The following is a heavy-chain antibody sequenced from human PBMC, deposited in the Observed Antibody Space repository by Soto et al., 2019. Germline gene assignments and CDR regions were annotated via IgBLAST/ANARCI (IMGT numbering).Heavy chain of an antibody. CDR2: IIPIFGTA. Sequence: ASVKVSCKASGGTFSSYAISWVRQAPGQGLEWMGGIIPIFGTANYAQKFQGRVTITADESTSTAYMELSSLRSEDTAVYYCASCLGGFTDDIVVVPPGPPDVWGQGTTVTVSS. J-gene: IGHJ6*02. V-gene: IGHV1-69*13. D-gene: IGHD2-2*01. CDR1: GGTFSSYA. CDR3: ASCLGGFTDDIVVVPPGPPDV.